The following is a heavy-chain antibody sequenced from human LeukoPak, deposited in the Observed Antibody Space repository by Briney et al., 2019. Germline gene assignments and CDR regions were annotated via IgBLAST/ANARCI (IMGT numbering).Heavy chain of an antibody. J-gene: IGHJ6*03. CDR3: ARTGGGTYYYYMDV. Sequence: GASVKVSCKASGYTFSNYGMNWVRQAPGQGLEWMGWINTNTGNPTYAQGFTGRFVFSLDTSVSTAYLQISSLKAEDTAVYYCARTGGGTYYYYMDVWGKGTTVTVSS. V-gene: IGHV7-4-1*02. CDR1: GYTFSNYG. CDR2: INTNTGNP. D-gene: IGHD1-26*01.